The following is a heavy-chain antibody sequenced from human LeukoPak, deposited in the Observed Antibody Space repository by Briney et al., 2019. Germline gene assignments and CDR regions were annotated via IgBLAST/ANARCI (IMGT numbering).Heavy chain of an antibody. CDR2: ILNDGNNY. CDR3: ARDGPLYGSGSYYKGGYYYYGMDV. CDR1: GFTFRIHA. Sequence: GGSLRLSCAASGFTFRIHAMHWVRQTPGKGLEWVAVILNDGNNYYYADSVKGRFTISRDNSMNTVFLQMNSLRAEDTALYYCARDGPLYGSGSYYKGGYYYYGMDVWGQGTTATVSS. J-gene: IGHJ6*02. D-gene: IGHD3-10*01. V-gene: IGHV3-30-3*01.